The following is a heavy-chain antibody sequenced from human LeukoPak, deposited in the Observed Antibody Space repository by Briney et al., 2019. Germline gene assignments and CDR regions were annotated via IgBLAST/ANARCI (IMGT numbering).Heavy chain of an antibody. D-gene: IGHD6-19*01. V-gene: IGHV3-23*01. CDR3: AKTTAGNSSGRNPGWPVDY. J-gene: IGHJ4*02. CDR1: GLTFNSYA. Sequence: GGSLRLSCAASGLTFNSYAMTWVRQATGEGLEWVSHVSGSGGITYYADSVKGRFTIFRDNSKNTLYLQMDSLRAEDTAVYYCAKTTAGNSSGRNPGWPVDYWGQGTLVTVSS. CDR2: VSGSGGIT.